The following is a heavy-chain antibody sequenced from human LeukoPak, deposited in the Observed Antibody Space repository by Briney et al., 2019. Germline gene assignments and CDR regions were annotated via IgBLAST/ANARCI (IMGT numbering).Heavy chain of an antibody. CDR2: IKQDGSEK. CDR3: ARDGAYCSSTSCYFGFDY. Sequence: GGSLRLSCAASGFTFSGYSMTWVRQAPGKGLEWVANIKQDGSEKYYVDSVKGRFTISRDNAKNSLYLQMNSLRAEDTAVYYCARDGAYCSSTSCYFGFDYWGQGTLVTVSS. J-gene: IGHJ4*02. D-gene: IGHD2-2*01. CDR1: GFTFSGYS. V-gene: IGHV3-7*01.